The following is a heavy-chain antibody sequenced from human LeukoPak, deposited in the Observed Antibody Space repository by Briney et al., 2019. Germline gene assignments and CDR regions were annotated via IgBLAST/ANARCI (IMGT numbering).Heavy chain of an antibody. CDR1: GGTFSSYA. Sequence: ASVKVSCKASGGTFSSYAISWVRQAPGQRLEWMGSINTANDDTKFSQELEGRVSISRDTSANTAYMELSSLTSDDTAVYFCATWGLHFDIWGQGTMVTVAS. J-gene: IGHJ3*02. CDR3: ATWGLHFDI. D-gene: IGHD3-16*01. V-gene: IGHV1-3*04. CDR2: INTANDDT.